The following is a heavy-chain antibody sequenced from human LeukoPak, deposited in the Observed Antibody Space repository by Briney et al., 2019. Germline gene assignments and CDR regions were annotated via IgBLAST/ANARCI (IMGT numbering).Heavy chain of an antibody. J-gene: IGHJ4*02. CDR1: GGSISSYY. Sequence: SETLSLTCTVSGGSISSYYWSWIRQPPGKGLEWIGYIYYSGSTNYNPSLKSRVTISVDTSKNQFSLKLSSVTAADTAVYYCARLRVARVGYWGQGTLVTVSS. CDR2: IYYSGST. CDR3: ARLRVARVGY. V-gene: IGHV4-59*12. D-gene: IGHD5-12*01.